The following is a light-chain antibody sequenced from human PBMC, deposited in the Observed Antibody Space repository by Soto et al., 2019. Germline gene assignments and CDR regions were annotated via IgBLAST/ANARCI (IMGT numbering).Light chain of an antibody. Sequence: EIVLTQSPGTLSLSPGERATLSCRASQSVADNYLAWYQQKPGQAPRLLIYAASRRAAGIPDTFSGSESGTDFTLTITRLEPEDFALYYCQQYGHSPRTFGQGTKVEIK. CDR1: QSVADNY. CDR2: AAS. CDR3: QQYGHSPRT. J-gene: IGKJ1*01. V-gene: IGKV3-20*01.